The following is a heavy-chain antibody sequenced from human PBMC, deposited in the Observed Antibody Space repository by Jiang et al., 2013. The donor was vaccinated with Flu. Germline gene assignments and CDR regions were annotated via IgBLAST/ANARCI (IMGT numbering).Heavy chain of an antibody. V-gene: IGHV1-46*01. J-gene: IGHJ4*02. CDR2: INPSGGST. CDR3: ARGYYDILTGYYKPLDY. CDR1: GYTFTSYY. Sequence: GAEVKKPGASVKVSCKASGYTFTSYYMHWVRQAPGQGLEWMGIINPSGGSTSYAQKFQGRVTMTRDTSTSTVYMELSSLRSGDTAVYYCARGYYDILTGYYKPLDYWGQGTLVTVSS. D-gene: IGHD3-9*01.